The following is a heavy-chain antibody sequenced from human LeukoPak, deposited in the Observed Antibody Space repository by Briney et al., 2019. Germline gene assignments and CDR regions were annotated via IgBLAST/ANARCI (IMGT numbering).Heavy chain of an antibody. J-gene: IGHJ4*02. CDR2: INPNSGGT. CDR1: GYTFTGYY. Sequence: ASVKVSCKASGYTFTGYYMHWVRQAPGQGLEWMGRINPNSGGTNYAQKFQGRVTMTRDTSISTAYMELSRLRSDDTAVYYCARRALTTVTTNPLDYWGQGTLVTVSS. V-gene: IGHV1-2*06. D-gene: IGHD4-17*01. CDR3: ARRALTTVTTNPLDY.